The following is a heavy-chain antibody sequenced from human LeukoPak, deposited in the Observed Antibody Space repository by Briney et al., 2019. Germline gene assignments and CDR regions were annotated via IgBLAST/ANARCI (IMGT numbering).Heavy chain of an antibody. CDR2: IYYSGST. D-gene: IGHD3-22*01. V-gene: IGHV4-30-4*07. J-gene: IGHJ4*02. CDR3: MLSDSSGYYYEFDY. Sequence: SQTLSLTCAVSGGSISSGGYYWSWIRQPPGKGLEWIGYIYYSGSTNYNPSLKSRVTISVDTSKNQFSLKLSSVTAADTAVYYCMLSDSSGYYYEFDYWGQGTLVTVSS. CDR1: GGSISSGGYY.